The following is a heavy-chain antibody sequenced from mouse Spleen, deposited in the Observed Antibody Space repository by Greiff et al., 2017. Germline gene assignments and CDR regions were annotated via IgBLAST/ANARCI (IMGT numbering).Heavy chain of an antibody. Sequence: EVQLQQSGTVLARPGASVKMSCKTSGYTFTSYWMHWVKQRPGQGLEWIGAIYPGNSDTSYNQKFKGKAKLTAVTSASTAYMELSSLTNEDSAVYYCTDYGSSPGYFDVWGAGTTVTVSS. D-gene: IGHD1-1*01. CDR3: TDYGSSPGYFDV. V-gene: IGHV1-5*01. CDR2: IYPGNSDT. CDR1: GYTFTSYW. J-gene: IGHJ1*01.